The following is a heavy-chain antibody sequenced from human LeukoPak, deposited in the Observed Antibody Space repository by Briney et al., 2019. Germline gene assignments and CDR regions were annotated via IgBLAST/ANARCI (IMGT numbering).Heavy chain of an antibody. D-gene: IGHD6-25*01. Sequence: GASLRLSCAASGFTFSSYAMNWVRQAPGKGLEWVSGTSESSGNTYYADSVKGRFTTSRDNSKNTLYLQMNSLRAEDTAVYYCAKGLIPGRLRFGVDVWGQGTTVTVSS. V-gene: IGHV3-23*01. CDR1: GFTFSSYA. CDR3: AKGLIPGRLRFGVDV. CDR2: TSESSGNT. J-gene: IGHJ6*02.